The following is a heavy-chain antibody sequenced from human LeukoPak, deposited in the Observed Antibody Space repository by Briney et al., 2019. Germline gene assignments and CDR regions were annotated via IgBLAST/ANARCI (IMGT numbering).Heavy chain of an antibody. D-gene: IGHD3-16*01. V-gene: IGHV3-15*07. J-gene: IGHJ4*02. CDR1: GFTFNYAW. CDR2: SKSKRDGGTV. CDR3: TAGPGGDTYFDS. Sequence: GGSLRLSCRASGFTFNYAWMNWVRQAPGKGLEWVGRSKSKRDGGTVDYAAPVKGRFTISRDDSKNTLYLQMTSLKTEDTAVYYCTAGPGGDTYFDSWAQGTQVTVSS.